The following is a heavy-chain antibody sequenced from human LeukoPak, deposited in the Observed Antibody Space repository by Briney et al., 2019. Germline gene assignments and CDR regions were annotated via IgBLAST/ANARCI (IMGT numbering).Heavy chain of an antibody. Sequence: GASVKVSCKASVYTFTGYYMHWVRQAPGQGLEWMGWINPKSGGTNYEQKFQGRVTMTRDTPITTAYMELSRLRSDDTAVYYCATWSSSWSAFDLWGQGTMVAVSS. CDR1: VYTFTGYY. V-gene: IGHV1-2*02. D-gene: IGHD6-13*01. CDR3: ATWSSSWSAFDL. CDR2: INPKSGGT. J-gene: IGHJ3*01.